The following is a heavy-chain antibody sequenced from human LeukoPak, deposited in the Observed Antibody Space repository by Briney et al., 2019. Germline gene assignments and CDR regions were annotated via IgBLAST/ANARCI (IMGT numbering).Heavy chain of an antibody. CDR2: FDPEGGET. D-gene: IGHD6-6*01. J-gene: IGHJ3*02. V-gene: IGHV1-24*01. Sequence: ASVKVSCKVSGYTLTELSMHWVRQAPGKGLEWMGGFDPEGGETIYAQKFQGRVTMNEDTSTDTAYMELSSLRSEDTAVYYCATDRAQLATLRGTFDIWGQGTMVTVSS. CDR1: GYTLTELS. CDR3: ATDRAQLATLRGTFDI.